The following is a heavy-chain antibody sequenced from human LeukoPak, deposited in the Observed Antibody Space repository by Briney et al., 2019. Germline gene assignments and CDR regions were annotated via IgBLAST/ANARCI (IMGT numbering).Heavy chain of an antibody. CDR3: ARNGITMVRWSFDY. J-gene: IGHJ4*02. CDR2: INHSGST. CDR1: GYSISSGYY. Sequence: SETLSLTCAVSGYSISSGYYWGWIRQPPGKGLEWIGEINHSGSTNYNPSLKSRVTISVDTSKNQFSLKLSSVTAADTAVYYCARNGITMVRWSFDYWGQGTLVTVSS. D-gene: IGHD3-10*01. V-gene: IGHV4-38-2*01.